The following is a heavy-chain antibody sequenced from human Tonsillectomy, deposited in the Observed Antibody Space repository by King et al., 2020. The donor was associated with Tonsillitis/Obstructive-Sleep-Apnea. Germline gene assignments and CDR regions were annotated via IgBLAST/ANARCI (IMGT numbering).Heavy chain of an antibody. V-gene: IGHV4-39*01. Sequence: LQLQESGPGLVKPSETLSLTCTVSGGSISSSSYYWGWIRQPPGKGLEWIGSIYYSGSTYYNPSLKSRVTISVDTSKNQFSLKLSSVTAADTAVYYCARLGGIYRGYDAYYFDYWGQGTLVTVSS. CDR3: ARLGGIYRGYDAYYFDY. CDR1: GGSISSSSYY. CDR2: IYYSGST. J-gene: IGHJ4*02. D-gene: IGHD5-12*01.